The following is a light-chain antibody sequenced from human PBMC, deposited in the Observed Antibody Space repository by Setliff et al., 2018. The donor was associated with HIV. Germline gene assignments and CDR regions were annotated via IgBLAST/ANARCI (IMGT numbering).Light chain of an antibody. CDR2: SNN. CDR3: SSYAGNNNVI. Sequence: QSVLTQPPSASATPGQRATISCSGSNSNIGSNTVNWYQQLPGTAPKLLIYSNNQRPSGVPDRFSGSKSGTSASLAISGLQSEDEADYYCSSYAGNNNVIFGGGTKGTVL. V-gene: IGLV1-44*01. CDR1: NSNIGSNT. J-gene: IGLJ2*01.